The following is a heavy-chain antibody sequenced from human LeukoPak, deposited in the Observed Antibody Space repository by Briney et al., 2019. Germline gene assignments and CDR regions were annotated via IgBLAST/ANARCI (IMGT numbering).Heavy chain of an antibody. D-gene: IGHD3-22*01. CDR1: GFTFSSYW. Sequence: GGSLRLSCAASGFTFSSYWMSWVRQAPGKGLEWVANIKQDGSEKYYVDSVKGRFTISRDNAKNSLYLQMNSLGAEDTAVYYCARSFGSYYYDSSGYYDYWGQGTLVTVSS. V-gene: IGHV3-7*01. J-gene: IGHJ4*02. CDR3: ARSFGSYYYDSSGYYDY. CDR2: IKQDGSEK.